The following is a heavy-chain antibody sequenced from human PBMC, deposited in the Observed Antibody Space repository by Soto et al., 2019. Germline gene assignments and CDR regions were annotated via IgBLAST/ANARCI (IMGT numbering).Heavy chain of an antibody. D-gene: IGHD3-22*01. CDR1: GGSISSYY. CDR2: IYYSGST. J-gene: IGHJ3*02. V-gene: IGHV4-59*01. Sequence: SETLSLTCTVSGGSISSYYWSWIRQPPGKGLEWIGYIYYSGSTNYNPSLKSRVTISVDTSKNQFSLKLSSVTAADTAVYYCARVGDTYYYDSSGLGGAFDIWGQGTMVTVSS. CDR3: ARVGDTYYYDSSGLGGAFDI.